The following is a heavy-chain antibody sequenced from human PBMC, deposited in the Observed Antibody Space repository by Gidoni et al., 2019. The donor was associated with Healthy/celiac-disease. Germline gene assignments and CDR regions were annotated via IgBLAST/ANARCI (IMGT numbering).Heavy chain of an antibody. CDR1: GFTLSSDA. CDR3: AKSITMVRGVITREYYYYYGMDV. D-gene: IGHD3-10*01. Sequence: EVQLLESGGGLVQPGGSLRLACAASGFTLSSDAMSLVRRAPGKGLEWVAAIGGSGGSTYYADSVKGRFTISRDNSKNTLYLQMNSLRAEDTAVYYCAKSITMVRGVITREYYYYYGMDVWGQGTTVTVSS. V-gene: IGHV3-23*01. J-gene: IGHJ6*02. CDR2: IGGSGGST.